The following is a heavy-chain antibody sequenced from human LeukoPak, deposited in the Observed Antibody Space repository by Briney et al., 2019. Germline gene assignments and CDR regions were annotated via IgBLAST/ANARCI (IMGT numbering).Heavy chain of an antibody. CDR1: GGTFISYA. J-gene: IGHJ4*02. V-gene: IGHV1-69*13. D-gene: IGHD6-25*01. CDR3: ARPRAASSYFDY. CDR2: IIPIFGTA. Sequence: SVKVSCKASGGTFISYAISWVRQAPGQGLEWMGGIIPIFGTANYAQKFQGRVTITADESTSTAYMELSSLRSEDTAVYYCARPRAASSYFDYWGQGTLVTVSS.